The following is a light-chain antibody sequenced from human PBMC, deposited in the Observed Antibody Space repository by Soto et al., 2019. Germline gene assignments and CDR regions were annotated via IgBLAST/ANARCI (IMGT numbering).Light chain of an antibody. CDR1: QSVSSSY. Sequence: EIVLTQSPGTLSLSLGEGATLSCRASQSVSSSYLAWYQQKPGQAPRLLIYGAYNRATGIPDRFSGSGSGTDFTLTIRSLEPEDFAVYYCQQYGSQSWTFGQGTQVEIK. J-gene: IGKJ1*01. CDR3: QQYGSQSWT. V-gene: IGKV3-20*01. CDR2: GAY.